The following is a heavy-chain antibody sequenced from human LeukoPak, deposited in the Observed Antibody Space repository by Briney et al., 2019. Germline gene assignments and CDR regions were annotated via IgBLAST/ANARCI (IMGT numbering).Heavy chain of an antibody. CDR1: GFTFEDYS. CDR3: AKSPGIAVAGYFDY. D-gene: IGHD6-19*01. CDR2: ISWNSGSI. Sequence: HGRSLRLSCAASGFTFEDYSMHWVRQAPGKGLEWVSGISWNSGSIGYADSVKGRFTISRDNAKNSLYLQMNSLRAEDTALYYCAKSPGIAVAGYFDYWGQGTLVTVSS. V-gene: IGHV3-9*01. J-gene: IGHJ4*02.